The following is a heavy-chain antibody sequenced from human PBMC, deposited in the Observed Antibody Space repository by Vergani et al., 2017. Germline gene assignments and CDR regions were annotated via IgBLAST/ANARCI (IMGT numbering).Heavy chain of an antibody. CDR2: INPSGGST. V-gene: IGHV1-46*01. CDR3: ARRCGGDCSNYYYYGMDV. CDR1: GATFRSNT. D-gene: IGHD2-21*02. J-gene: IGHJ6*02. Sequence: QVQLVQSGAEVKKPGSSVTVSCTASGATFRSNTISWVRQVPGQGLELMGIINPSGGSTSYAQKFQGRVTMTRDTSTSTVYMELSSLRSEDTAVYYCARRCGGDCSNYYYYGMDVWGQGTTVTVSS.